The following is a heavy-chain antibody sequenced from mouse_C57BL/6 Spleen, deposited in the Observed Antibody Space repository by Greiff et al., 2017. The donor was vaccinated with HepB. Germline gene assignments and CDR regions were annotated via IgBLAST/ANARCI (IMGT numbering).Heavy chain of an antibody. J-gene: IGHJ4*01. CDR1: GFNIKDYY. CDR3: VFYGYPYAMDY. CDR2: IDPEDGET. D-gene: IGHD2-2*01. V-gene: IGHV14-2*01. Sequence: EVQLQQSGAELVKPGASVKLSCTASGFNIKDYYMHWVKQRTEQGLEWIGRIDPEDGETKYAPKFPGKATITADTSSNTAYLQLSSLTSEDTAVYYCVFYGYPYAMDYWGQGTSVTVSS.